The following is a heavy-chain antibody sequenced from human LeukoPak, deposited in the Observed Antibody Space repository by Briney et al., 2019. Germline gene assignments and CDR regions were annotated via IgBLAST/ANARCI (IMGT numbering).Heavy chain of an antibody. Sequence: SETLSLTCTVSGGSISPDFWSWIRQAPGKGLEWIGYIHYSGGSNYNPSLKSRVTMSVDTSKNQLSLRVSSVTAADTAVYYCARGTVATGYFDYWGQGTLVTVSS. CDR1: GGSISPDF. J-gene: IGHJ4*02. CDR3: ARGTVATGYFDY. D-gene: IGHD5-12*01. V-gene: IGHV4-59*01. CDR2: IHYSGGS.